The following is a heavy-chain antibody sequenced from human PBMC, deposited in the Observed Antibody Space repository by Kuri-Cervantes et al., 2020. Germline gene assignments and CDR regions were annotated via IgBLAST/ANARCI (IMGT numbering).Heavy chain of an antibody. Sequence: GGSLRLSCAASGFTFDDYAMHWVRQAPGKGLEWVSGISWNSGSIGYADSVKGRFTISRDNSKNTLYLQMNSLRAEDTAVYYCARDRRPAATYYYYYGMDVWGQGTTVTVSS. CDR3: ARDRRPAATYYYYYGMDV. CDR2: ISWNSGSI. V-gene: IGHV3-9*01. J-gene: IGHJ6*02. D-gene: IGHD2-2*01. CDR1: GFTFDDYA.